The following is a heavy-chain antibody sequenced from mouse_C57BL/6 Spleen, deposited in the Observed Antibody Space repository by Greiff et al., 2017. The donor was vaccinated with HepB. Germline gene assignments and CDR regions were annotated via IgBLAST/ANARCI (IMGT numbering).Heavy chain of an antibody. J-gene: IGHJ1*03. V-gene: IGHV1-5*01. Sequence: EVQLQESGTVLARPGASVKMSCKTSGYTFTSYWMHWVKQRPGQGLEWIGAIYPGNSDTSYNQKFKGKAKLTAVTSASTAYMELSSLTNEDSAVYYCVPTTVVAKGYFDVWGTGTTVTVSS. CDR1: GYTFTSYW. CDR2: IYPGNSDT. D-gene: IGHD1-1*01. CDR3: VPTTVVAKGYFDV.